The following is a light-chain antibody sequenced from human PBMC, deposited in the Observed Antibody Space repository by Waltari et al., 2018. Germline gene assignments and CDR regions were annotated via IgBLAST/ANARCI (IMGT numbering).Light chain of an antibody. CDR2: SND. Sequence: QSLLTQPPSASGTPGQRFTISCSGGISNLGSNTINWYRQFPGTAPKVLIYSNDQRTSGVPERFSGSKSGTSASLAISGLQSEDEADYYCAAWDDSLGGPVFGGGTKLTVL. CDR3: AAWDDSLGGPV. V-gene: IGLV1-44*01. CDR1: ISNLGSNT. J-gene: IGLJ2*01.